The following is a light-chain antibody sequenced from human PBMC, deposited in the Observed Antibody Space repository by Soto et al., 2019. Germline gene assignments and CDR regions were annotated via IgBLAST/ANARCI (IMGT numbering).Light chain of an antibody. CDR3: QQCSFSPRT. CDR2: DAS. V-gene: IGKV3-20*01. Sequence: EIVLTQSPGTLSLSPGERATLSCRASQSVTNNYLDWFQQKPGQAPWLLIYDASIRADGIPDRFSGSGSETDFTLTISRLEPEDSAVYYCQQCSFSPRTFGQGTKVEIK. CDR1: QSVTNNY. J-gene: IGKJ1*01.